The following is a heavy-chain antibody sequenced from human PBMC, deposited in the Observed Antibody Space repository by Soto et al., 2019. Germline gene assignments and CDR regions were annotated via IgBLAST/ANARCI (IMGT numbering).Heavy chain of an antibody. CDR3: AKGRYDFWSPYYFDS. CDR2: VTWNSRVL. J-gene: IGHJ4*02. V-gene: IGHV3-9*01. CDR1: GLNFDDFA. D-gene: IGHD3-3*01. Sequence: GGSLRLSCVGTGLNFDDFAMHWVRQAPGKGLEWVSDVTWNSRVLAYADSVKGRFTISRDNARNSLYLQMDSLRDEDTALYYCAKGRYDFWSPYYFDSWGQGTLVTVSS.